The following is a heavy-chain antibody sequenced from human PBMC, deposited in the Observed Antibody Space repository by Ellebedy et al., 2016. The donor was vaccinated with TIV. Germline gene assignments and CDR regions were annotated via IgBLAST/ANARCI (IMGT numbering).Heavy chain of an antibody. J-gene: IGHJ1*01. CDR1: GLTFSRYG. D-gene: IGHD4-23*01. CDR3: AREPRALGATTVVGVT. CDR2: IWFDGRNK. Sequence: GESLKISCVASGLTFSRYGVHWVRQAPGRGLEWVALIWFDGRNKFYADSVKGRFSISRDNSKNTLYLQMHSLRAEDTAVYYCAREPRALGATTVVGVTWGQGTLVTVSS. V-gene: IGHV3-33*01.